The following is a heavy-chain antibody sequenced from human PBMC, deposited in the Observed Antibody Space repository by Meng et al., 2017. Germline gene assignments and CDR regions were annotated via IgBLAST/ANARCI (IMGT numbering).Heavy chain of an antibody. CDR2: IYHSGST. CDR1: GGSISSSNW. J-gene: IGHJ4*02. D-gene: IGHD7-27*01. Sequence: QGRLQGSGPGLGKPSGTLSLTCAVSGGSISSSNWWSWVRQPPGKGLEWIGEIYHSGSTNYNPSLKSRVTISVDKSKNQFSLKLSSVTAADTAVYYCARIGDWGSTRYFDYWGQGTLVTVSS. V-gene: IGHV4-4*02. CDR3: ARIGDWGSTRYFDY.